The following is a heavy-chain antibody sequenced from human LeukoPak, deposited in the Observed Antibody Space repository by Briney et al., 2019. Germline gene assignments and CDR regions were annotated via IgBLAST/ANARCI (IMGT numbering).Heavy chain of an antibody. CDR2: IYTSGST. J-gene: IGHJ4*02. D-gene: IGHD6-13*01. CDR3: ARDMGAYSSSWYFDY. Sequence: PSETLSLTCTVSGGSISSSSYYWGWIRQPPGKGLEWIGRIYTSGSTNYNPSLKSRVTMSVDTSKNQFSLKLSSVTAADTAVYYCARDMGAYSSSWYFDYWGQGTLVTVSS. V-gene: IGHV4-39*07. CDR1: GGSISSSSYY.